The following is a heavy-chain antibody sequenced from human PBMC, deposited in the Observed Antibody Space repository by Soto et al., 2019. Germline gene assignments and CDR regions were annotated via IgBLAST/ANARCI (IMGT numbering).Heavy chain of an antibody. D-gene: IGHD3-10*01. CDR1: GFTFQNYS. J-gene: IGHJ4*02. CDR3: ARAESSGTSKYFIDY. CDR2: TSYDGGKM. V-gene: IGHV3-30*03. Sequence: PGGSLRLSCAASGFTFQNYSMHWVRQAPGKGLEWVAVTSYDGGKMFYADSVQGRFTISRDNSKYTLDLQMNSLRPGDTAVYYCARAESSGTSKYFIDYWGQGTLVTVSS.